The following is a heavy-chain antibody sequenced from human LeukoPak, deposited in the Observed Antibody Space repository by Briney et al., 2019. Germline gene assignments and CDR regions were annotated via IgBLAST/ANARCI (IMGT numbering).Heavy chain of an antibody. D-gene: IGHD7-27*01. CDR1: GFALGNYW. V-gene: IGHV3-7*01. CDR3: TRENWGALD. CDR2: IKIDESDT. J-gene: IGHJ4*02. Sequence: GGSLRLSCVASGFALGNYWMNWVRQAPGKGLEWVANIKIDESDTEYLGSVSGRFTISRDNDKNSLYLEMHSLRAEDTAVYFCTRENWGALDWGQGTLVTVSS.